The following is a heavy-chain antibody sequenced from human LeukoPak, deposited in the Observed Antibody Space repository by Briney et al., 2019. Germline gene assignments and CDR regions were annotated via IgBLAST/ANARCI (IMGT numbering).Heavy chain of an antibody. Sequence: PGGSLRLSCAASGFTFSSYGMHWVRQAPGKGLEWVAFIRYDGSNKYYADSVKGRFTISRDNAKNSLYLQMNSLRAEDTALYYCAKDSDPPYGGRQYYYYYYGMDVWGQGTTVTVSS. D-gene: IGHD4/OR15-4a*01. CDR2: IRYDGSNK. V-gene: IGHV3-30*02. CDR1: GFTFSSYG. J-gene: IGHJ6*02. CDR3: AKDSDPPYGGRQYYYYYYGMDV.